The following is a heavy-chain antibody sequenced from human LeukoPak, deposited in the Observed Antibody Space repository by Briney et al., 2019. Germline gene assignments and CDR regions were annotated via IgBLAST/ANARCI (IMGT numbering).Heavy chain of an antibody. V-gene: IGHV3-48*03. CDR2: ISSSGSTI. CDR3: AELGITMIGGV. CDR1: GFIFNSYE. D-gene: IGHD3-10*02. J-gene: IGHJ6*04. Sequence: GGSLRLSCGASGFIFNSYEMNWVRQAPGKGLEWVSYISSSGSTIYYADSVKGRFTISRDNAKNSLYLQMNSLRAEDTAVYYCAELGITMIGGVWGKGTTVTISS.